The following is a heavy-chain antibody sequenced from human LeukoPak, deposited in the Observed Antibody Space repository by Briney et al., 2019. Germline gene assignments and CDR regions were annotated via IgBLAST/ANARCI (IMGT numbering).Heavy chain of an antibody. V-gene: IGHV3-74*01. CDR2: ITSDGSTT. CDR1: GFSLSDYW. CDR3: AIGDDYFDY. Sequence: GGSLRLSCVGSGFSLSDYWMHWVRQTPGKGLMWVSRITSDGSTTWYADSVKGRFTVSRDNAKNTLFLEMNSLRAEDTAVYYCAIGDDYFDYWGQGTLVTVSS. J-gene: IGHJ4*02.